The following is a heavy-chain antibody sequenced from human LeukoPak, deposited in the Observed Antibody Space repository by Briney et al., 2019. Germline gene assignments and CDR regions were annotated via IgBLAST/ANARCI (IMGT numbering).Heavy chain of an antibody. D-gene: IGHD3-22*01. J-gene: IGHJ6*02. CDR3: ARDRVVITQSGGDYYYGMDV. V-gene: IGHV1-8*01. CDR2: MNPNSGNT. CDR1: GYTFTSYD. Sequence: SVKVSCQASGYTFTSYDINWVRQATGQGLEWMGWMNPNSGNTGYAQKFQGRVTMTRNTSISTAYMELSSLRSEDTAVYYCARDRVVITQSGGDYYYGMDVWGQGTTVTVSS.